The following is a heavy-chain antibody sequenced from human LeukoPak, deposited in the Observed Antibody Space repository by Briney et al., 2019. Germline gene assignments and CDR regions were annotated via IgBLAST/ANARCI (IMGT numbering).Heavy chain of an antibody. J-gene: IGHJ5*02. D-gene: IGHD6-6*01. V-gene: IGHV1-24*01. CDR2: FDPEDGET. Sequence: ASVKVSCKVSGYTLTELSMHWVRQAPGKGLEWMGGFDPEDGETIYAQKFQGRVTMTEDTSTDTAYMELSSLRSEDTAVYYCATRQLGSWWFDPWGQGTLATVSS. CDR3: ATRQLGSWWFDP. CDR1: GYTLTELS.